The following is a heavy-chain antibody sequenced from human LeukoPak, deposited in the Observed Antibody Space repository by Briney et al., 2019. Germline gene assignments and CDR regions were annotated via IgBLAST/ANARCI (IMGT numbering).Heavy chain of an antibody. V-gene: IGHV4-59*01. D-gene: IGHD2-15*01. J-gene: IGHJ4*02. CDR1: GGSISGYY. Sequence: PSETLSLTCTVSGGSISGYYWSWIRQPPGKGLEWIGYIYYSGSTNYNPSLKSRVTISVDTSKNQFSLKLSSVTAADTAVYYCARDLGYCSGGSCWRYYFDYWGQGTLVTVSS. CDR2: IYYSGST. CDR3: ARDLGYCSGGSCWRYYFDY.